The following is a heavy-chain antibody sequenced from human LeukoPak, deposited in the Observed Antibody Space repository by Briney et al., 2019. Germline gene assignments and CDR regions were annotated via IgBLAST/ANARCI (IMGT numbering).Heavy chain of an antibody. Sequence: ASVKVSCKASGYTFTSYDINWVRQATGQGLEWMGWMNPNSGNTGYAQKFQGRVNITRNPSISTAYMELSSLRPEDTAVYYCARDTGLPGIVGAPYGDYCGQGTLVTVSS. CDR3: ARDTGLPGIVGAPYGDY. J-gene: IGHJ4*02. CDR2: MNPNSGNT. V-gene: IGHV1-8*01. CDR1: GYTFTSYD. D-gene: IGHD1-26*01.